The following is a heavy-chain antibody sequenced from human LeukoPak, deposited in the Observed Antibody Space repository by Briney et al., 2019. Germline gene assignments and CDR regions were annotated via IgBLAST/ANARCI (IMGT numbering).Heavy chain of an antibody. Sequence: GESLKISCKGSGYSFTSYWIRWVRQMPGKGLEWMGRVYPSDSYINYSPSFQGHVTISADKSISTAYLQWSSLKASDTAMYYCARRAVAATSAIKNFDYWGQGTLVTVSS. D-gene: IGHD6-19*01. CDR2: VYPSDSYI. CDR1: GYSFTSYW. V-gene: IGHV5-10-1*01. CDR3: ARRAVAATSAIKNFDY. J-gene: IGHJ4*02.